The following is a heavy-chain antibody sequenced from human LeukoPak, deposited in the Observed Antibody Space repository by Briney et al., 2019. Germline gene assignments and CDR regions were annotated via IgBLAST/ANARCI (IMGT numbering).Heavy chain of an antibody. D-gene: IGHD2-15*01. CDR2: IYYSGST. J-gene: IGHJ4*02. CDR1: GDSIRSYY. Sequence: SETLSLTCSVPGDSIRSYYWSWIRQPPGKGLEWIGYIYYSGSTNYNPSLKSRVTTSLDTSKNQFSLKLSSVTAADTAVYHCARDSGSNFDYWGQGTLVTVSS. V-gene: IGHV4-59*01. CDR3: ARDSGSNFDY.